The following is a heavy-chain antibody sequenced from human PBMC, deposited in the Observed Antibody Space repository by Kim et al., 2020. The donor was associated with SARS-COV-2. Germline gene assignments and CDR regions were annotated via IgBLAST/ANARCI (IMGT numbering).Heavy chain of an antibody. CDR1: GFTFNDHW. CDR2: IKQDGSDK. V-gene: IGHV3-7*01. D-gene: IGHD6-19*01. J-gene: IGHJ4*02. Sequence: GGSLRLSCAASGFTFNDHWMTWVRQAPEKGLEWVANIKQDGSDKYYADSVKGRFTISRDNAKNGLYVQLDSLRVEDTAVYHCARGRYTSGWYPDYFDYWGQGTLVTVSS. CDR3: ARGRYTSGWYPDYFDY.